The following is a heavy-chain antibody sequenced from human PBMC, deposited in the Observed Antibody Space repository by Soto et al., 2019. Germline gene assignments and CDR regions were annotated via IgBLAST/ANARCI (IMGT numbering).Heavy chain of an antibody. J-gene: IGHJ1*01. V-gene: IGHV3-23*01. Sequence: EVQLLESGGGLVQPGGSLRLSCAASGFTFSSYAMSWVRQAPGKGLEWVSAISGSGGSTYYADSVKGRFTISRDNSKNTLYLQMNSVRAEDTAVYYCAKSERMVRGVTRYFQHWGQGTLVTVSS. CDR2: ISGSGGST. CDR3: AKSERMVRGVTRYFQH. D-gene: IGHD3-10*01. CDR1: GFTFSSYA.